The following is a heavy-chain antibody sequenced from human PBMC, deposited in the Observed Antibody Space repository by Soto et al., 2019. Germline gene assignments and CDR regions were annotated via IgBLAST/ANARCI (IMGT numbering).Heavy chain of an antibody. CDR2: ISSSSSYI. J-gene: IGHJ5*02. CDR1: GFTFSSYS. V-gene: IGHV3-21*01. D-gene: IGHD5-18*01. Sequence: GGSLRLSCAASGFTFSSYSMNWVRQAPGKGLEWVSSISSSSSYIYYADSVKGRFTISRDNAKNSLYLQMNSLRAEDTAVYYCARDRQLWFQPLISWGQGTLVTVSS. CDR3: ARDRQLWFQPLIS.